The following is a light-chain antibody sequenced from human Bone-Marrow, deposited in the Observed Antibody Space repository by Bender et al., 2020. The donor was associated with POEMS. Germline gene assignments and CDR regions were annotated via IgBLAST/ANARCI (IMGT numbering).Light chain of an antibody. V-gene: IGLV2-14*03. CDR3: SSYTSSTLV. Sequence: QSALTQPASVSGSPGKSITISCTGTSSDVGGYNFVSWYQQHPGKAPKFMIYDVRNRPSGVSNRFSGSKSGNTASLTISGLQPEDEADYYCSSYTSSTLVFGGGTKLTVL. J-gene: IGLJ3*02. CDR1: SSDVGGYNF. CDR2: DVR.